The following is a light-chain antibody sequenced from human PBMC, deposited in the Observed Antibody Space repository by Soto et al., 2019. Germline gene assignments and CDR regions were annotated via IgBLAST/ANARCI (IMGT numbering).Light chain of an antibody. CDR3: TSYTSINILV. CDR1: SSDVGIYKY. CDR2: EVS. V-gene: IGLV2-14*01. Sequence: QSALTQPASVSGSPGQSITISCTGTSSDVGIYKYISWYQQHPGKAPKLLIYEVSNRPSGVSNRFSGSKSGNTASLTISGLQAEDEANYYCTSYTSINILVFGTGTKLTVL. J-gene: IGLJ1*01.